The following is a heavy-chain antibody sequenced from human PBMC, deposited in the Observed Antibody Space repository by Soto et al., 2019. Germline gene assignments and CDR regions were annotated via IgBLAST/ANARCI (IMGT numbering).Heavy chain of an antibody. CDR3: ARAASSSSAADY. Sequence: SETLSLTCNVSGESISSGGYYWSWIRHHPGKGLEWIGYIYDTESAYYNPSLKSRVTISMDTSKNQFAMRLSSVTAADTAVYYCARAASSSSAADYWGQGILGHR. CDR1: GESISSGGYY. J-gene: IGHJ4*02. CDR2: IYDTESA. D-gene: IGHD6-6*01. V-gene: IGHV4-31*03.